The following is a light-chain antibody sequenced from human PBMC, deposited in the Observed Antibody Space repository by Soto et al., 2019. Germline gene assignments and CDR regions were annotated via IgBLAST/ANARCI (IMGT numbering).Light chain of an antibody. CDR3: QQYYTYPYT. CDR2: QAS. V-gene: IGKV1-5*03. CDR1: HSISVW. Sequence: DIQMTQSPSTLSSSVGDRGTITCRASHSISVWLAWYQQKPGKAPKLLIYQASTLESGVPSRFSGRGSGTDFTLTISSLQPDDFATYYCQQYYTYPYTFGQGTKVDIK. J-gene: IGKJ2*01.